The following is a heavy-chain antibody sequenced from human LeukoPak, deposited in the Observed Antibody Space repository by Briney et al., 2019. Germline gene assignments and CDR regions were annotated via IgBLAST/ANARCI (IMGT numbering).Heavy chain of an antibody. J-gene: IGHJ4*02. CDR1: GFTLSSYA. V-gene: IGHV3-30*04. CDR2: ISYDGSNK. D-gene: IGHD6-6*01. Sequence: GGSLRLSCAASGFTLSSYAMHWVRQAPGKGLEWVAVISYDGSNKYYADSVKGRFTISRDNSKNTLYLQMNSLRAEDTAVYYCARDNLDPFEYSSSIDYWGQGTLVTVSS. CDR3: ARDNLDPFEYSSSIDY.